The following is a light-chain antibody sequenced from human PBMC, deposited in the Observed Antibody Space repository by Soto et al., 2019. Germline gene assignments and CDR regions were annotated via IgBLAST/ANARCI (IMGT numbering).Light chain of an antibody. CDR1: QTVLSTSNNRDY. Sequence: DIVMTQSPDSLAMSLGKRATINCKSSQTVLSTSNNRDYLAWYQQKPGQPPRLLINWASTRLSGVPDRFSASGSGTDFTLTISNLQAEDVAVYYSQHYFDIPLTIGGGTRVEIK. V-gene: IGKV4-1*01. J-gene: IGKJ4*01. CDR3: QHYFDIPLT. CDR2: WAS.